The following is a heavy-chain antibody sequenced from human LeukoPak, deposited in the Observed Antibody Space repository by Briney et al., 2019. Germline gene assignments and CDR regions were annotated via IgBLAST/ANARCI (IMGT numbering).Heavy chain of an antibody. CDR3: ARETSTAACTGRPFDY. J-gene: IGHJ4*02. D-gene: IGHD6-25*01. V-gene: IGHV4-4*07. CDR1: GGSISSYF. CDR2: MYTSGST. Sequence: KPSETLSLTCTVSGGSISSYFWSWIRQPAGKGLEWIGRMYTSGSTNCNPSLKSRVIMSVDTSKHQFTLNLSSVTAADTAVYYCARETSTAACTGRPFDYWGQGTLVTGSS.